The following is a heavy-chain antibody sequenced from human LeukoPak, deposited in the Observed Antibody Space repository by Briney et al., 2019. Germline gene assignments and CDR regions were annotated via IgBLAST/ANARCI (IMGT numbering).Heavy chain of an antibody. D-gene: IGHD1-1*01. CDR2: ISSSSSYI. CDR3: ARDVTNWNDPPYFDY. J-gene: IGHJ4*02. Sequence: PGGSLRLSCAASGFTFSSYSMNWVRQAPGKGLEWVSSISSSSSYIYYADSVKGRFTISRDNAKNSLYLQMNSLRAEDMAVYYCARDVTNWNDPPYFDYWGQGTLVTVSS. V-gene: IGHV3-21*01. CDR1: GFTFSSYS.